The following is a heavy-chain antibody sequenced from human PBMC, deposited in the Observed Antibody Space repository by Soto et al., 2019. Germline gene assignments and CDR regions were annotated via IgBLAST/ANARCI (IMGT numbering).Heavy chain of an antibody. D-gene: IGHD4-17*01. V-gene: IGHV3-33*01. J-gene: IGHJ3*02. CDR3: VAVTMRGAFDI. CDR1: GFTFSSYG. Sequence: QVQLVESGGGVVQPGRSLRLSCAASGFTFSSYGMHWVRQAPGKGLEWVAVIWYDGSNKYYADSVKGRFTISRDNSKNTLYLQMNSLRAEDTAVYYCVAVTMRGAFDIWGQGTMVTVSS. CDR2: IWYDGSNK.